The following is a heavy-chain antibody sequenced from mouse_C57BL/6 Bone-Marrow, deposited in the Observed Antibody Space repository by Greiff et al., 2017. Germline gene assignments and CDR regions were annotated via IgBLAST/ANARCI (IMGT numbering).Heavy chain of an antibody. CDR3: ARASLYDYDCKAWFAY. CDR1: GYTFTSYT. CDR2: INPSSGYT. J-gene: IGHJ3*01. V-gene: IGHV1-4*01. D-gene: IGHD2-4*01. Sequence: VQLQQSGAELARPGASGKMSCKASGYTFTSYTMHWVKQRPGQGLEWIGYINPSSGYTKYNQKFKDKATLTADKSSSTAYMQLSSLTSEDSAVYYCARASLYDYDCKAWFAYWGQGTLVTVSA.